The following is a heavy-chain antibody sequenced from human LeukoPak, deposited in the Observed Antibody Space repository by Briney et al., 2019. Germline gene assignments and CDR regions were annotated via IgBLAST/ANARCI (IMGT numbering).Heavy chain of an antibody. J-gene: IGHJ5*02. Sequence: SETLSLTCTVSGGSISSYYWSWIRQPAGKGLEWIGYIYYSGSTNYNPSLKSRVTISVDTSKNQFSLKLSSVTAADTAVYYCARVPNSSGWYWFDPWGQGTLVTVSS. CDR3: ARVPNSSGWYWFDP. CDR1: GGSISSYY. D-gene: IGHD6-19*01. V-gene: IGHV4-59*01. CDR2: IYYSGST.